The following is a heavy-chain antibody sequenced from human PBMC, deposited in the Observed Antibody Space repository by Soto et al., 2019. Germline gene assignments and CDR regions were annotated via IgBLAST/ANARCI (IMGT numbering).Heavy chain of an antibody. CDR2: IVVGSGNT. J-gene: IGHJ6*02. D-gene: IGHD6-13*01. V-gene: IGHV1-58*01. Sequence: GASVKVSCKASGFTFTSSAVQWVRQARGQRLEWIGWIVVGSGNTNYAQKFQERVTITRDMSTSTAYMELSSLRSEDTAVYYCAADPASQQLAPREYYYYYYGMDVWGQGTTVTVSS. CDR3: AADPASQQLAPREYYYYYYGMDV. CDR1: GFTFTSSA.